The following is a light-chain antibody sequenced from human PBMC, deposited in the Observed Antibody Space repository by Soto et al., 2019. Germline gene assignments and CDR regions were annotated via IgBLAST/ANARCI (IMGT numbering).Light chain of an antibody. CDR2: EGF. Sequence: QALLTHSASLSGSPGQSITISCTGTSSDVGSGNVVSWYQHYPGKAPQLMIYEGFNRPSGVSSRFSGSRSGNTASLTISGLQAEDEADYYCCSHAGGDTYVFGTGTKVTVL. CDR1: SSDVGSGNV. CDR3: CSHAGGDTYV. J-gene: IGLJ1*01. V-gene: IGLV2-23*01.